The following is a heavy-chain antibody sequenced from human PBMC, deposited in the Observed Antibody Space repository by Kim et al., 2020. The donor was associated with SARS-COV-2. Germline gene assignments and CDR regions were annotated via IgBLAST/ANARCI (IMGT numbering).Heavy chain of an antibody. J-gene: IGHJ4*02. CDR1: GYTFTSYG. V-gene: IGHV1-18*01. CDR2: ISAYNGNT. Sequence: ASVKVSCKASGYTFTSYGISWVRQAPGQGLEWMGWISAYNGNTNYAQKLQGRVTMTTDTSTSTAYMELRSLRSDDTAVYYCARDSMLGGYDKGVDYWGQGTLVTVSS. D-gene: IGHD5-12*01. CDR3: ARDSMLGGYDKGVDY.